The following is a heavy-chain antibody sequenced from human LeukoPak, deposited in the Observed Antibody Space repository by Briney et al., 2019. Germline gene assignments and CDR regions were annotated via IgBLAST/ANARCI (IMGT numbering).Heavy chain of an antibody. CDR2: FSGSVGTT. J-gene: IGHJ6*03. CDR3: ANGNRCTSPNCLGYYYFYMDV. V-gene: IGHV3-23*01. D-gene: IGHD2-8*01. Sequence: GGSLRLSCAASGFTFSSYAMNWVRQAPGGGLECVSGFSGSVGTTYYADSVKGRVTISRDNSKNTLYLQMNSLRAEDTAVYYCANGNRCTSPNCLGYYYFYMDVWGKGTTVTVSS. CDR1: GFTFSSYA.